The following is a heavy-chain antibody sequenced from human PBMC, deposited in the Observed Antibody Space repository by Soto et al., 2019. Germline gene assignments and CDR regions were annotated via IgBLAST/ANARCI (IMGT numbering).Heavy chain of an antibody. CDR3: AKGVPGIAVAGTRYFQH. Sequence: SLRLSCSAAGFTCSSYAMSWVRQAPGKGLKRVSCISGSGDSTYYADSVKGRFTISRDNSKNTLYLEMNSLRAEDTAVYYCAKGVPGIAVAGTRYFQHRGQGTLVTVSS. CDR1: GFTCSSYA. CDR2: ISGSGDST. J-gene: IGHJ1*01. D-gene: IGHD6-19*01. V-gene: IGHV3-23*01.